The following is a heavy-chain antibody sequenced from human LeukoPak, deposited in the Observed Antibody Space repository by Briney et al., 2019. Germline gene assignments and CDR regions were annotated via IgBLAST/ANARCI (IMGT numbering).Heavy chain of an antibody. V-gene: IGHV3-74*01. CDR2: INSDGSST. CDR3: AREDVDGYLPDGY. D-gene: IGHD5-24*01. J-gene: IGHJ4*02. Sequence: GGSLRLSCAASGFTISSYWMHWVRQAPGKGLVWVSRINSDGSSTSYADSVKGRFTISRDNAKNTLYLQMNSLRAEDTAVYYCAREDVDGYLPDGYWGQGTLVTVSS. CDR1: GFTISSYW.